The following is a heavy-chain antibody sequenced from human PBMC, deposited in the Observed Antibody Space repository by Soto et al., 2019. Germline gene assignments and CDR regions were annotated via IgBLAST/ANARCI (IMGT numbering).Heavy chain of an antibody. J-gene: IGHJ4*02. D-gene: IGHD6-19*01. V-gene: IGHV3-23*01. CDR1: GFTFSSYA. CDR3: AKASGSSGWYYFEF. CDR2: ISGSGGST. Sequence: EVQLLESGGGLVQPGGSLRLSCAASGFTFSSYAMSWVRQAPGKGLEWVSAISGSGGSTYYADSVKGRFTISRDNSKNTQDLQMNNLRAEDTAVYYCAKASGSSGWYYFEFGGQGTLVTVSS.